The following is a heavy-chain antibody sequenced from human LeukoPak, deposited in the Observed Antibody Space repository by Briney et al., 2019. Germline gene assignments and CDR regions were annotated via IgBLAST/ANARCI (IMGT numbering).Heavy chain of an antibody. D-gene: IGHD2-2*01. J-gene: IGHJ4*02. CDR3: ARGHSTVAFNY. Sequence: SETLSLTCAVYGGSFSGYYWSWIRQPPGKGLEWIGEINHSGSTNYNPSLKSRVTISVDTSKNRFSLKPSSVTAADTAVYYCARGHSTVAFNYWGQGTLVTVSS. CDR1: GGSFSGYY. CDR2: INHSGST. V-gene: IGHV4-34*01.